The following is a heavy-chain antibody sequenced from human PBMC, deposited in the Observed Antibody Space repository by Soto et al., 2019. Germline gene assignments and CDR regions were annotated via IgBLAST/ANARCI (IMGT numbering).Heavy chain of an antibody. J-gene: IGHJ4*02. Sequence: QVQLVQSGAEVKKPGASVKVSCKASGYTFTSYAMHWVRQAPEQRLEWMGWINAGNGNTKYSQKFQGRVTITRDTSASTAYMELSSLRSEDTAVYYCASGYSSSWFFDYWGQGTLVTVSS. D-gene: IGHD6-13*01. V-gene: IGHV1-3*01. CDR3: ASGYSSSWFFDY. CDR2: INAGNGNT. CDR1: GYTFTSYA.